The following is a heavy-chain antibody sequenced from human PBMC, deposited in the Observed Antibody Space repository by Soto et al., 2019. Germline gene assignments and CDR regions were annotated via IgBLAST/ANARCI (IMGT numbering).Heavy chain of an antibody. J-gene: IGHJ4*01. V-gene: IGHV1-2*02. CDR2: INPKSGGT. CDR3: AREDNWNYQGWTVY. Sequence: GASVKVSCKAPGYRFIDYFMHWVRRAPGQGLEWMGWINPKSGGTKIAQKVQGRTTMTRDTSINTVFMELSRLTSDDTAVYFCAREDNWNYQGWTVYWG. CDR1: GYRFIDYF. D-gene: IGHD1-7*01.